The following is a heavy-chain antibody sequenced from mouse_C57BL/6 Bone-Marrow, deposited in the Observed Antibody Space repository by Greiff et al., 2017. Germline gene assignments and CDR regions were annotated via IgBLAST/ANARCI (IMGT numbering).Heavy chain of an antibody. D-gene: IGHD2-5*01. CDR3: ALYYSNPYAMDY. V-gene: IGHV1-7*01. Sequence: QVQLQQSGAELAKPGASVKLSCKASGYTFTSYWMHWVKQRPGQGLEWIGYINPSSGYTKYNQKFKDKATLTAAKSSITAYMQLSSLTYEYSAVYYWALYYSNPYAMDYWGQGTSVTVSS. CDR1: GYTFTSYW. J-gene: IGHJ4*01. CDR2: INPSSGYT.